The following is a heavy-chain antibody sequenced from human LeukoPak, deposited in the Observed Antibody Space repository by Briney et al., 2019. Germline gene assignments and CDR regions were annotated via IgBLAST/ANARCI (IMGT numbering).Heavy chain of an antibody. CDR1: GFTFSSYG. CDR2: ISYDGSNK. Sequence: RAGRSLRLSCAASGFTFSSYGMHWVRQAPGKGLEGVAVISYDGSNKYYADSVKGRFTISRDNSKNTLYLQMNSLRAEDTAVYYCAKGRDTAMVPLDYWGQGTLVTVSS. V-gene: IGHV3-30*18. D-gene: IGHD5-18*01. CDR3: AKGRDTAMVPLDY. J-gene: IGHJ4*02.